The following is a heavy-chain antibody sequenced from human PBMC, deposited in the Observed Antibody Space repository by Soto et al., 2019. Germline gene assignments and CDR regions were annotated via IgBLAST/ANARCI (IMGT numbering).Heavy chain of an antibody. CDR1: GFTFGTYA. J-gene: IGHJ5*02. Sequence: GSLRLSCAASGFTFGTYAMNWVRQAPGKGLEWVSGITGSGGSTYYADSVKGRFTISRDNSENTLYLQMNSLRGDDTAVYYCAKDRSVDTRDWFDPWGQGTLVTVSS. D-gene: IGHD5-18*01. V-gene: IGHV3-23*01. CDR3: AKDRSVDTRDWFDP. CDR2: ITGSGGST.